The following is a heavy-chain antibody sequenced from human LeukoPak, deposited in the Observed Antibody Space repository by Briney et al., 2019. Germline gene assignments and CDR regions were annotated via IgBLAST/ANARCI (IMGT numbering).Heavy chain of an antibody. CDR2: IYYSGST. Sequence: SETLSLTCTVSGGSVSTYYWSWIRQPAGTGLEWIGYIYYSGSTNYNPSLKSRVTISLDTSKNQFSLRLSSVTAADTAVYYCARWEYSNSPGAMDVWGKGTTVTVSS. CDR3: ARWEYSNSPGAMDV. V-gene: IGHV4-59*02. J-gene: IGHJ6*03. CDR1: GGSVSTYY. D-gene: IGHD6-6*01.